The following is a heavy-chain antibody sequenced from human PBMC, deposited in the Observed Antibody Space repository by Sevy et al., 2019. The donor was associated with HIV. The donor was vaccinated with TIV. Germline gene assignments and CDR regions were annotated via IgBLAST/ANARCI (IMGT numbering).Heavy chain of an antibody. J-gene: IGHJ4*02. CDR1: GFTFSSYA. CDR3: ARDRSSSWINYYFDY. V-gene: IGHV3-30*04. Sequence: GGSLRLSCAASGFTFSSYAIHWVRQVPGKGLEWVAVISYDGSKKYYADSVKGRFTISRDNSKNTLYLQMNSLRVEDTAVYYCARDRSSSWINYYFDYWGQGTLVTVSS. CDR2: ISYDGSKK. D-gene: IGHD2-2*01.